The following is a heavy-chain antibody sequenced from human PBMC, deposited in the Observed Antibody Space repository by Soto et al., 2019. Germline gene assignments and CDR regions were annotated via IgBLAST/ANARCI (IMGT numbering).Heavy chain of an antibody. CDR2: IYPGDSDT. D-gene: IGHD3-22*01. Sequence: PGESLKISCKGSGYSFTSYWIGWVRQMPGKGLEWMGIIYPGDSDTRYSPSFQGQVTISADKSISTAYLQWSSLKASDTAMYYCARAAVFYYDSSPLDYWGQGTLVTVSS. J-gene: IGHJ4*02. V-gene: IGHV5-51*01. CDR3: ARAAVFYYDSSPLDY. CDR1: GYSFTSYW.